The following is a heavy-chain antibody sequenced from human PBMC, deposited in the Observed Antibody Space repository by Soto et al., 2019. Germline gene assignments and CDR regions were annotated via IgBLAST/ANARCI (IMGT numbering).Heavy chain of an antibody. V-gene: IGHV3-74*01. CDR2: INSDGSST. CDR1: GFTFSSYA. CDR3: ATYYDFWSGSLDY. J-gene: IGHJ4*02. Sequence: GGSLRLSCAASGFTFSSYAMSWVRQAPGKGLEWVSRINSDGSSTSYADSVKGRFTISRDNAKNTLYLQMNSLRAEDTAVYYCATYYDFWSGSLDYWGQGTLVTVSS. D-gene: IGHD3-3*01.